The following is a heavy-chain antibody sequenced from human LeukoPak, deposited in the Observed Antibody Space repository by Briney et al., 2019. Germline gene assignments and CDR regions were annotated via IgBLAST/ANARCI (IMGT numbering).Heavy chain of an antibody. CDR3: ARVFYDYVWGSPYYYYYMDV. Sequence: PGGSLRLSCAASGFTFSDYYMSWIRQAPGKGLEWVSYISSSGSTIYYADSVKGRFTISRDNAKNSLYLQMNSLRAEDTAVYYCARVFYDYVWGSPYYYYYMDVWGKGTTVTVSS. J-gene: IGHJ6*03. CDR2: ISSSGSTI. D-gene: IGHD3-16*01. V-gene: IGHV3-11*04. CDR1: GFTFSDYY.